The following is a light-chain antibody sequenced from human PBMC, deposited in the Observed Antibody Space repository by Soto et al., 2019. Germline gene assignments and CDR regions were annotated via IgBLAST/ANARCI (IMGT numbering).Light chain of an antibody. J-gene: IGLJ2*01. CDR1: SSDVGGYNY. Sequence: QSALTQPASVSGSPGQPITISCTGTSSDVGGYNYVSWYQQHPGNAPKLMIYDVSNRPSAVSNRFSGSKSGNTASLTISGLQAEDEADYYCSSYTSSSNLDVVFGGGTKVTVL. CDR2: DVS. V-gene: IGLV2-14*01. CDR3: SSYTSSSNLDVV.